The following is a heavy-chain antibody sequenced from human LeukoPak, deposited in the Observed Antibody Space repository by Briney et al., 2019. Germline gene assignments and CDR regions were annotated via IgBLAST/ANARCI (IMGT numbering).Heavy chain of an antibody. CDR1: GFTFSSYG. CDR3: AKLADHYYGSGTYDFYFYDY. J-gene: IGHJ4*02. CDR2: ISYDGSNK. D-gene: IGHD3-10*01. V-gene: IGHV3-30*18. Sequence: GRSLRLSCAASGFTFSSYGMHWVRQAPGKGLEWVTFISYDGSNKYYVDSVKGRFTISRDNSKNTLYLQMNSLRAEDTAVYYCAKLADHYYGSGTYDFYFYDYWGQGTLVTVSS.